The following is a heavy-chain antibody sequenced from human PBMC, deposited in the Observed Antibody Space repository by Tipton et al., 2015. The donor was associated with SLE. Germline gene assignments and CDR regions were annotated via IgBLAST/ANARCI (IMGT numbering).Heavy chain of an antibody. V-gene: IGHV4-59*01. CDR3: ARVNSRMSHGDYYYNGPDV. Sequence: TLSLTCAVYGGSFSGYYWSWVRQPPGKGLEWIGYIFYSGGTNYNPSLKSRVTISVDMSKKHFSLRLSSVTAADTAVYYCARVNSRMSHGDYYYNGPDVWGQGTTVTVSS. CDR1: GGSFSGYY. D-gene: IGHD2/OR15-2a*01. CDR2: IFYSGGT. J-gene: IGHJ6*02.